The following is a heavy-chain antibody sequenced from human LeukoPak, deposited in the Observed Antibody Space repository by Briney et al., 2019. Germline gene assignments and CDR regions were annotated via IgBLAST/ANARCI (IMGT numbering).Heavy chain of an antibody. CDR1: GGSISSYY. CDR3: ARHKDYYYSYMDV. J-gene: IGHJ6*03. V-gene: IGHV4-39*01. CDR2: IYYSGST. Sequence: SETLSLTCTVSGGSISSYYWGWIRQPPGKGLEWIGTIYYSGSTYYNPSLTSRVTISVDTSKNQFSLKLSSVTAADTAVYYCARHKDYYYSYMDVWGKGTTVTISS.